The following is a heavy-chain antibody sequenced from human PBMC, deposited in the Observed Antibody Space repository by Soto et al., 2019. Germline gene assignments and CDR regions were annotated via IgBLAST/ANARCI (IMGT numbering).Heavy chain of an antibody. CDR3: ARSIVVVPAAIDY. D-gene: IGHD2-2*01. J-gene: IGHJ4*02. V-gene: IGHV3-7*01. Sequence: PGGSLRLSCAASGFTFSSYWMSWVRQAPGKGLEWVANIKQDGSEKYYVDSVKGRFTISRDNAKNSLYLQMNSLRAEDTAVYYCARSIVVVPAAIDYWGQGTLVTVSS. CDR2: IKQDGSEK. CDR1: GFTFSSYW.